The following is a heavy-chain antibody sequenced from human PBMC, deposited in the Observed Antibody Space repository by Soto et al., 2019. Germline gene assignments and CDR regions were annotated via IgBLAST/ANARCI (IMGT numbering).Heavy chain of an antibody. CDR1: GGSISSSSYY. CDR3: ARRGAYYDCWSGYPFDY. CDR2: IYYSGST. V-gene: IGHV4-39*01. Sequence: QLQLQESGPGLVKPSETLSLTCTVSGGSISSSSYYWGWIRQPPGKGLEWIGSIYYSGSTYYNPSLKSRVTISVDTSKNQFSLKLSSVTAADTAVYYCARRGAYYDCWSGYPFDYWGQGTLVTVSS. D-gene: IGHD3-3*01. J-gene: IGHJ4*02.